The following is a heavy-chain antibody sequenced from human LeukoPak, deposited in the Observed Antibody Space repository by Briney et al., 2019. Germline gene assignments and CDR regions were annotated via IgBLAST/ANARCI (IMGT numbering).Heavy chain of an antibody. CDR2: IYHSGST. V-gene: IGHV4-30-2*01. J-gene: IGHJ4*02. Sequence: SETLSLTCAVSGVSISSGGYSWSWLRQPPGKGLEWIGYIYHSGSTYYNPSLKSRATISVDRSKNQFSLKLSSVTAADTAVYFRARGAGWPFDYWGQGTLVTVSS. CDR1: GVSISSGGYS. D-gene: IGHD3-16*01. CDR3: ARGAGWPFDY.